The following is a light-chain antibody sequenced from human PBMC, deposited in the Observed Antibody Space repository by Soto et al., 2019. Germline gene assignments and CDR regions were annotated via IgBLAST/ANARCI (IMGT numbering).Light chain of an antibody. CDR1: QSISTY. J-gene: IGKJ5*01. V-gene: IGKV1-39*01. CDR2: DAS. Sequence: PMTQSKSSLSASVGNRVTITCRASQSISTYLNWYQKKPGKAPNLLIYDASRLQSGVPSRFSGSGGGTDFTLSIISVQPEDVTTYFSQQSSMHPISSGQGTRLEI. CDR3: QQSSMHPIS.